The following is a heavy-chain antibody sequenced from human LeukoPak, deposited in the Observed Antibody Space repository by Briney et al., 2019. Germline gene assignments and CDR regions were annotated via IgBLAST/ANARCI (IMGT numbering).Heavy chain of an antibody. CDR2: ISWNSGSI. D-gene: IGHD2-15*01. J-gene: IGHJ4*02. CDR3: AKDEETLLP. V-gene: IGHV3-9*01. CDR1: GFTFDDYA. Sequence: PGGSLRLSCAASGFTFDDYAMHWVRQAPGKGLEWVSGISWNSGSIGYADSVKGRFTISRDNAKNSLYLQMNSLRAEDTALYYCAKDEETLLPWGQGTLVTVSS.